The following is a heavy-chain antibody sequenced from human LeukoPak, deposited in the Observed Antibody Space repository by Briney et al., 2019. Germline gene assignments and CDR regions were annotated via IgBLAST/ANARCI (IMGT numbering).Heavy chain of an antibody. CDR3: ARDRDGDEDFDY. J-gene: IGHJ4*02. D-gene: IGHD4-17*01. Sequence: PWGSLRLSCAFSGFTINDYGVNWVRRAPGKGLEWLSHTSVNGAVTTYADSVKGRFTISSDTAKNSLYLQLNSLTVGDTAMYYCARDRDGDEDFDYWGRGTLVTVSS. CDR2: TSVNGAVT. CDR1: GFTINDYG. V-gene: IGHV3-11*06.